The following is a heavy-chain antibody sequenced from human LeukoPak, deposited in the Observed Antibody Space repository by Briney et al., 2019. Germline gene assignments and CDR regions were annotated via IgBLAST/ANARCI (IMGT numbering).Heavy chain of an antibody. CDR1: GGSINSYY. Sequence: PSETLSLICNVSGGSINSYYWSWIRQPPGKGLEWIGYIYYIGSTNYNPSLRGRATISVDTSNNQFYLKLSSVTAADTAVYYCARRGYSSGSNWFDPWGQGTLVTVSS. J-gene: IGHJ5*02. CDR3: ARRGYSSGSNWFDP. CDR2: IYYIGST. V-gene: IGHV4-59*08. D-gene: IGHD6-19*01.